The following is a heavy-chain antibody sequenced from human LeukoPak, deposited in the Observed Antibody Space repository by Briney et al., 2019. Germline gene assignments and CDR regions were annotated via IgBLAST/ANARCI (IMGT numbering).Heavy chain of an antibody. CDR3: ARDGSSGWYRYFDY. D-gene: IGHD6-19*01. V-gene: IGHV4-4*07. CDR2: IYTSGST. CDR1: GGSISSYY. J-gene: IGHJ4*02. Sequence: PSETLSLTCTVSGGSISSYYWSWIRQPAGKGLEWIGRIYTSGSTNYNPSLKSRVTISVDTSKNQFSLKLSSVTAADTAVYYCARDGSSGWYRYFDYWGQGTLVTVSS.